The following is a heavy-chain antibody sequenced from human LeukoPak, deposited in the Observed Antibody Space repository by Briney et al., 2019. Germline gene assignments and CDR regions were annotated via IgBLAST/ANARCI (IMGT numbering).Heavy chain of an antibody. CDR3: ARVAYYYGSGSYYKDY. J-gene: IGHJ4*02. Sequence: GGSLRLSCAASGFTFSSYGMHWVRPAPGKGLEWVAVISYDGSNKYYADSVKGRFTISRDNSKNTVYLQMNSLRAEDTAVYYCARVAYYYGSGSYYKDYWGQGTLVTVSS. CDR1: GFTFSSYG. V-gene: IGHV3-30*03. D-gene: IGHD3-10*01. CDR2: ISYDGSNK.